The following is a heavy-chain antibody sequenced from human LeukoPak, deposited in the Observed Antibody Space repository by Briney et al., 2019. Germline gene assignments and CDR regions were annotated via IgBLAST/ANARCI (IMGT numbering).Heavy chain of an antibody. Sequence: PSETLSLTCAVSGGSISSGGYSWSWIRQPPGKGLEWIGYIYHSGSTYYNPSLKSRVTISVDRSKNQFSLKLSSVTAADTAVYYCARRRAPHDYTNLVPFDYWGQGTLVTVSS. CDR3: ARRRAPHDYTNLVPFDY. CDR1: GGSISSGGYS. J-gene: IGHJ4*02. CDR2: IYHSGST. D-gene: IGHD4-11*01. V-gene: IGHV4-30-2*01.